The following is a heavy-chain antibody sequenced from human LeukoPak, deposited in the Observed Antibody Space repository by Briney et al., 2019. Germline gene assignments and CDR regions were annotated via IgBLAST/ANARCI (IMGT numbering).Heavy chain of an antibody. V-gene: IGHV3-23*01. J-gene: IGHJ3*02. D-gene: IGHD6-6*01. CDR2: ISGSGGST. Sequence: GGSLRLSCAASGFTFSSYAMSWVRQAPGKGLEWVSTISGSGGSTYYADSVKGRFTISRDNSKYTLYLQMNSLRAEDTAVYYCARGDSSSGRSDAFDIWGQGTMVTVSS. CDR1: GFTFSSYA. CDR3: ARGDSSSGRSDAFDI.